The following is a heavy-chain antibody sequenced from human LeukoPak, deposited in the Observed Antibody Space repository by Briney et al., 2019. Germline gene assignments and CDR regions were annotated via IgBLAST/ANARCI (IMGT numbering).Heavy chain of an antibody. CDR2: ISAYNGNT. J-gene: IGHJ6*02. CDR3: ARDGTMVRGVRYYYYYYGMDV. Sequence: ASVKVSCKASGYTFTSYGISWVRQAPGLGLEWMGWISAYNGNTNYAQKLQGRVTMTTDTSTSTAYMELRSLRSDDTAVYYCARDGTMVRGVRYYYYYYGMDVWGQGTTVTVSS. V-gene: IGHV1-18*01. CDR1: GYTFTSYG. D-gene: IGHD3-10*01.